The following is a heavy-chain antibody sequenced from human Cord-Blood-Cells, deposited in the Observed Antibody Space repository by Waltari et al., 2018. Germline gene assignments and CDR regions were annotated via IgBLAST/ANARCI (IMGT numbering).Heavy chain of an antibody. D-gene: IGHD6-13*01. J-gene: IGHJ3*02. Sequence: GWFRQPPGTALELLALIYWDDDKCYSPSLKSRRTISKDTSKNQVVLTMTNMDPVDTATYYCAQRRGAAGAFDIRGQGTMVTVSS. CDR3: AQRRGAAGAFDI. V-gene: IGHV2-5*02. CDR2: IYWDDDK.